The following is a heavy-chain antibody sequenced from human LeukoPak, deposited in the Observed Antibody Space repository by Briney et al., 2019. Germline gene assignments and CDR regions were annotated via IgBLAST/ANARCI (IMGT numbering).Heavy chain of an antibody. V-gene: IGHV1-69*13. CDR1: GGTFSSYA. J-gene: IGHJ4*02. CDR2: IIPIFGTA. CDR3: ARGDRGYCSSTSCSYFDY. D-gene: IGHD2-2*01. Sequence: ASVKVSCKASGGTFSSYAISWVRQAPGQGLEWMGGIIPIFGTANYAQKFQGRVTITADESTSTAYMELSSLRSEDTAVYYCARGDRGYCSSTSCSYFDYWGQGTLVTVSS.